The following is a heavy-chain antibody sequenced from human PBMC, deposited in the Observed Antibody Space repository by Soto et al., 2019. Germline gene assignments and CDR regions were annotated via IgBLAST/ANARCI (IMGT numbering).Heavy chain of an antibody. D-gene: IGHD2-15*01. CDR3: MARLYDVVGVLELFHH. CDR1: GFTFDDYA. J-gene: IGHJ1*01. V-gene: IGHV3-9*01. CDR2: ISWNSGSI. Sequence: GGSLRLSCAASGFTFDDYAMHWVRQAPGKGLEWVSGISWNSGSIGYADSVKGRFTISRDNAKNSLYLQMNSLRAEDTALYYCMARLYDVVGVLELFHHWGQGTLVTVSS.